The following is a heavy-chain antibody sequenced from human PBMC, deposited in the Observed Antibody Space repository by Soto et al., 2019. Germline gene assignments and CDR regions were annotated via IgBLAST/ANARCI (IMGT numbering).Heavy chain of an antibody. J-gene: IGHJ1*01. CDR2: IWYDGSNK. CDR3: ARDMDYYDSSGYTFQH. CDR1: GFTFSSYG. D-gene: IGHD3-22*01. V-gene: IGHV3-33*01. Sequence: GGSLRLSYAASGFTFSSYGMHWVRQAPGKGLEWVAVIWYDGSNKYYADSVKGRFTISRDNSKNTLYLQMNSLRAEDTAVYYCARDMDYYDSSGYTFQHWGQGTLVTVSS.